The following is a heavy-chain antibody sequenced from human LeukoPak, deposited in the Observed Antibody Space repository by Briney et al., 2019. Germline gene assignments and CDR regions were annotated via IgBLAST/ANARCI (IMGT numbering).Heavy chain of an antibody. CDR2: ISGGTT. D-gene: IGHD3-10*01. J-gene: IGHJ4*02. Sequence: GGSLRLSCAASGFTISTYGMSWVRQAPGKGLEWVSSISGGTTYYADSVKGRFTISRDNSKNTVSLQMNSPRAEDTAVYYCAKSVYHSGNYWGQGTLVTVSS. V-gene: IGHV3-23*01. CDR1: GFTISTYG. CDR3: AKSVYHSGNY.